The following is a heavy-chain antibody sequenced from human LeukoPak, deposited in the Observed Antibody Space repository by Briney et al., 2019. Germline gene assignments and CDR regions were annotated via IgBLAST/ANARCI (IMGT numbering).Heavy chain of an antibody. CDR2: INSGVSTT. V-gene: IGHV3-74*01. CDR3: ASSWSFDY. Sequence: GGSLRLSCAASGFTFSNYWMHWVRRAPGKGLVWVSRINSGVSTTGYADSVKGRFTISRDNGKNSLYLQMNSLRAEDTAVYYCASSWSFDYWGQGTLVTVSS. J-gene: IGHJ4*02. D-gene: IGHD6-13*01. CDR1: GFTFSNYW.